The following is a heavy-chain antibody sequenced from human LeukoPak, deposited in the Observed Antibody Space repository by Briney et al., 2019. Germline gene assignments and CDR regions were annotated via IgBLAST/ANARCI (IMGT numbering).Heavy chain of an antibody. CDR1: GYTFTSYG. Sequence: GASVKVSCKASGYTFTSYGISWVRQAPGQGLEWMGWISAYNGNTNYVQNLQGRLTITTDTSTSTAYMELRSLTSDDTAVYFCAREESIGRYQFLHDSWGQGTLVTVSS. D-gene: IGHD1-26*01. CDR3: AREESIGRYQFLHDS. J-gene: IGHJ4*02. V-gene: IGHV1-18*01. CDR2: ISAYNGNT.